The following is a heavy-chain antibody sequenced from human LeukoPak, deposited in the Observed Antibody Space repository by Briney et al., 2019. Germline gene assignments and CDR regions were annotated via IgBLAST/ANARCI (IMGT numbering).Heavy chain of an antibody. CDR1: GYTFSNYG. Sequence: PGGSLRLSCEASGYTFSNYGMHWVRQAPGKGLEWVALIWYDGSKTYYADSVKGRFTISRDNFKNTLYLQMNSLRVEDTAVYYCAKGPQLGVRFADYWGQGTLVTVSS. CDR3: AKGPQLGVRFADY. CDR2: IWYDGSKT. J-gene: IGHJ4*02. D-gene: IGHD3-3*01. V-gene: IGHV3-33*06.